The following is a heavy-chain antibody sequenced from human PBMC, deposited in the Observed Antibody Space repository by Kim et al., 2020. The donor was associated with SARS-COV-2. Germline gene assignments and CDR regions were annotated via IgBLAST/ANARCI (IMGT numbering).Heavy chain of an antibody. Sequence: SETLSLTCTVSGDSVINGVYFWSWVRQPPGKGLEWIAHMHHGGTTNYNPSLKSRLTMSMDTSKNQISLKLTSVTPADTAVYYCARDARYSGSSPWGRGTLVIVSS. CDR2: MHHGGTT. D-gene: IGHD1-26*01. V-gene: IGHV4-61*08. CDR3: ARDARYSGSSP. J-gene: IGHJ5*02. CDR1: GDSVINGVYF.